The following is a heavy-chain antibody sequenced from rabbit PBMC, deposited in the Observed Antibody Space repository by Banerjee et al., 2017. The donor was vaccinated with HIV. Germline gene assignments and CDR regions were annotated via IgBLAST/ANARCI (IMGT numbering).Heavy chain of an antibody. CDR3: ARGVTSGSASFGL. CDR2: IYIGDDNT. J-gene: IGHJ3*01. Sequence: QSLEESGGGLVKPGASLTVTCTASGIDFSSYYYMCWVRQAPGKGPEWIACIYIGDDNTYYASWAKGRFTISKTSTTVTLQMTSLTAADTATYFCARGVTSGSASFGLWGQGTLVTVS. CDR1: GIDFSSYYY. V-gene: IGHV1S40*01. D-gene: IGHD1-1*01.